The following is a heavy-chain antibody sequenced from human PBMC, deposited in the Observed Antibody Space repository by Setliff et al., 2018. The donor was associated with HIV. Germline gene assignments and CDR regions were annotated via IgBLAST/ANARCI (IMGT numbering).Heavy chain of an antibody. D-gene: IGHD3-10*01. CDR1: GGSISRSSYY. CDR3: ARDYYDDTYYSPGIYYLYYMDV. CDR2: INHSGST. V-gene: IGHV4-39*07. Sequence: PSETLSLTCTVSGGSISRSSYYWGWIRQPPGKGLEWIGEINHSGSTNYNPSLKSRVTMSVDKSNNQFSLKLSSVTAADTAVYYCARDYYDDTYYSPGIYYLYYMDVWGKGTTVTVSS. J-gene: IGHJ6*03.